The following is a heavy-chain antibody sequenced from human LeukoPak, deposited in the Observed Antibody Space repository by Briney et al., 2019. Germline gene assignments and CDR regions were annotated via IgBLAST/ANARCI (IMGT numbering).Heavy chain of an antibody. Sequence: SETLSLTCTVSGGSISSYYWSWIRQPPGKGLEWIGYIYYSGSTNYNPSLKSRVTISVDTSKNQFSLKLSSVTAADTAVYYCARTRSAYYCSSTSCQSYYFDYWGQGTLVTVSS. V-gene: IGHV4-59*01. CDR3: ARTRSAYYCSSTSCQSYYFDY. CDR2: IYYSGST. CDR1: GGSISSYY. J-gene: IGHJ4*02. D-gene: IGHD2-2*01.